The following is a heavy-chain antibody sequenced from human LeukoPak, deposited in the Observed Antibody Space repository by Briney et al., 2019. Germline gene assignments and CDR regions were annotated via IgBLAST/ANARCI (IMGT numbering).Heavy chain of an antibody. V-gene: IGHV3-21*01. CDR2: ISSSSNYI. CDR3: ATTIVTGY. D-gene: IGHD1-14*01. CDR1: GFTFSTYG. J-gene: IGHJ4*02. Sequence: GGSLRLSCAASGFTFSTYGMHWVRQAPGKGLEWVSSISSSSNYIYYADSVKGRFTISRDNAKNSLYLQMNSLRAEDTAVYYCATTIVTGYWGQGTLVTVSS.